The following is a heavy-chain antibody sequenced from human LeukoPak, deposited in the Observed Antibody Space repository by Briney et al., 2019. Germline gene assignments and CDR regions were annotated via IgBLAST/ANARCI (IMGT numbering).Heavy chain of an antibody. CDR2: INPNSGGT. J-gene: IGHJ5*02. D-gene: IGHD2-2*01. Sequence: GASEKVSCKASGYTFTGYYMHWVRQAPGQGLEWMGWINPNSGGTNYAQKFQGRATMTRDTSISTAYMELSRLRSDDTAVYYCAREPVVVPAPSNWFDPWGQGTLVTVSS. V-gene: IGHV1-2*02. CDR1: GYTFTGYY. CDR3: AREPVVVPAPSNWFDP.